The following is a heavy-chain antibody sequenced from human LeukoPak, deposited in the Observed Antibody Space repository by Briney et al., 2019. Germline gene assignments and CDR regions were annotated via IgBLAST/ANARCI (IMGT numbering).Heavy chain of an antibody. CDR2: IYYNGST. CDR1: GGTISSSSYY. V-gene: IGHV4-39*07. Sequence: SETLSLTCAVSGGTISSSSYYWGWIRQPPGKGLEWIGSIYYNGSTFYNPSLKSRVTISVDRSKNQFSLKLSSVTAADTAVYYCARERRPPNGGSFDIWGQGTMVTASS. D-gene: IGHD4-23*01. J-gene: IGHJ3*02. CDR3: ARERRPPNGGSFDI.